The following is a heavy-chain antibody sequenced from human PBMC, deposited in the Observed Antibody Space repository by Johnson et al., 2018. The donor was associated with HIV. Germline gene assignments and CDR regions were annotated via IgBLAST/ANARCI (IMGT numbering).Heavy chain of an antibody. Sequence: VQLVESGGDLIQPGGSLRLSCAASGFTVSSNYMSWVRQAPGKGLEWVSTIYSGGSTYYADSVKGRFTISRENSKNTLYLQMNSLRAEDTAVYYWSRVPPGALGATGWLDAFDIWGQGTMVTGSS. CDR1: GFTVSSNY. CDR3: SRVPPGALGATGWLDAFDI. CDR2: IYSGGST. V-gene: IGHV3-66*03. D-gene: IGHD1-26*01. J-gene: IGHJ3*02.